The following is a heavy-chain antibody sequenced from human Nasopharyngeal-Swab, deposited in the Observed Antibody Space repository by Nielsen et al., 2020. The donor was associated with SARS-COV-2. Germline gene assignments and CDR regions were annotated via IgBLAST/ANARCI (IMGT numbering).Heavy chain of an antibody. V-gene: IGHV4-39*01. CDR1: GGSISSSSYY. CDR3: ARQEYLNWFDP. D-gene: IGHD6-6*01. CDR2: IYYSGST. Sequence: SETLSLTCTVSGGSISSSSYYWGWIRQSPGKGLEWIGSIYYSGSTYYNPSLKSRVTISVDTSKNQFSLKLSSVTAADTAVYYCARQEYLNWFDPWGQGTLVTVSS. J-gene: IGHJ5*02.